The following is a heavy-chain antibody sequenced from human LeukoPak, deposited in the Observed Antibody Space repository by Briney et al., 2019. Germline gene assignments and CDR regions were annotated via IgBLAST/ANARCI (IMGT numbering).Heavy chain of an antibody. CDR3: ARVSLTSSSARMNRIAAAGTLDY. J-gene: IGHJ4*02. CDR1: GGSFSGYY. D-gene: IGHD6-13*01. CDR2: INHSGST. Sequence: SETLSLTCAVYGGSFSGYYWSWIRQPPGKGLEWIGEINHSGSTNYNPSLKSRVTISVDTPKNQFSLKLSSVTAADTAVYYCARVSLTSSSARMNRIAAAGTLDYWGQGTLVTVSS. V-gene: IGHV4-34*01.